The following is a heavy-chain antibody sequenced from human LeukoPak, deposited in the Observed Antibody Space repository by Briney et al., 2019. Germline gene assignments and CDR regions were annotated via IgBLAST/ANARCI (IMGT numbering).Heavy chain of an antibody. J-gene: IGHJ4*02. V-gene: IGHV3-23*01. CDR3: AKVTSGWFGHFDY. D-gene: IGHD6-19*01. CDR1: GFTFSSYA. Sequence: PGGSLRLSCAASGFTFSSYAMSWVRQAPGKGLEWVSAISGSGGSTYYADPVKGRFTISRDNSKNTLYLQMNSLRAEDTAVYYCAKVTSGWFGHFDYWGQGTLVTVSS. CDR2: ISGSGGST.